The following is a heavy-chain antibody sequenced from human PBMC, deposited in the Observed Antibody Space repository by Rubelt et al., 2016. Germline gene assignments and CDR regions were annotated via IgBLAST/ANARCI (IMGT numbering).Heavy chain of an antibody. CDR1: GFTFSSYS. J-gene: IGHJ5*02. CDR3: ASLNVGIGGWFDP. Sequence: EVQLVESGGGLVKPGGSLRLSCAASGFTFSSYSMNWVRQAPGKGLEWVSSISSSSSYIYYADSVKGRFTISRDNAKNSLYLQMNSLRAEDTAVYDWASLNVGIGGWFDPWGQGTLVTVSS. CDR2: ISSSSSYI. D-gene: IGHD1-26*01. V-gene: IGHV3-21*01.